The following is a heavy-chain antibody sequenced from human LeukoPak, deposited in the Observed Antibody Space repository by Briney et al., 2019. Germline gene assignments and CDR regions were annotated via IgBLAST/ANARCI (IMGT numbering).Heavy chain of an antibody. CDR2: IWYDGSNK. D-gene: IGHD3-10*01. V-gene: IGHV3-33*01. J-gene: IGHJ6*02. CDR3: ARDRGSFGSAAMDV. CDR1: GFIFSNYG. Sequence: GGSLRLSCAASGFIFSNYGMHWVRQAPGKGLEWVAVIWYDGSNKYYADSVKGRFTISRDNFKNTLFLQMNSLRDEDTAVYYCARDRGSFGSAAMDVWGLGTTVTVCS.